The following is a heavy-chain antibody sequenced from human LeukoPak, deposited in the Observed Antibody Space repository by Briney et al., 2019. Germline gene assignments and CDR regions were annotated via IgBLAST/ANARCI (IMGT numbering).Heavy chain of an antibody. Sequence: GGSLRLSCAPSGFTFSRYDMSWVRQAPGKGLEWVSGISGSGGTTYYADSVKGRFTISRDNSKNTLYLQMNSLRAEDTAVYYCARDGGYSYGYGPTHFDYWGQGTLVTVSS. D-gene: IGHD5-18*01. CDR2: ISGSGGTT. CDR1: GFTFSRYD. J-gene: IGHJ4*02. V-gene: IGHV3-23*01. CDR3: ARDGGYSYGYGPTHFDY.